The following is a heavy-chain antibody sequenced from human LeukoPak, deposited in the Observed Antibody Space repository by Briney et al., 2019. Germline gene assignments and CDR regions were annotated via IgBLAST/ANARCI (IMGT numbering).Heavy chain of an antibody. CDR1: GFTFSSYA. Sequence: GGSLRLSCAASGFTFSSYAMSWVRQAPGKGLEWVSAISGSGGSTYYADSVKGRFTISRDNSKNTLYLQMNSLRAEDTAVYYCARDPDSHIIVVVPAAPSYGMDVWGQGTTVTVSS. CDR2: ISGSGGST. D-gene: IGHD2-2*01. V-gene: IGHV3-23*01. CDR3: ARDPDSHIIVVVPAAPSYGMDV. J-gene: IGHJ6*02.